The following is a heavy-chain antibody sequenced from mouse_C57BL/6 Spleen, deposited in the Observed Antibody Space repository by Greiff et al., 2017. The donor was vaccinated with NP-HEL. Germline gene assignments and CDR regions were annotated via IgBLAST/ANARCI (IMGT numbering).Heavy chain of an antibody. CDR1: GYTFTSYW. CDR3: ARSNYYGSSYAYAMDY. J-gene: IGHJ4*01. D-gene: IGHD1-1*01. CDR2: INPSNGGT. Sequence: QVQLQQPGTELVKPGASVKLSCKASGYTFTSYWMHWVKQRPGQGLEWIGNINPSNGGTNYNEKFKSKATLTVDKSSSTAYIQLSSLTSEDSAVYYCARSNYYGSSYAYAMDYWGQGTSVTVSS. V-gene: IGHV1-53*01.